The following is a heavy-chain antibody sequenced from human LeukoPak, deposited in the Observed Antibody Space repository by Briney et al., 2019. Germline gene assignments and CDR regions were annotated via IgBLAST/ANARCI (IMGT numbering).Heavy chain of an antibody. V-gene: IGHV1-3*04. CDR2: INTGNGDP. CDR3: ARSTVTHAGLDL. J-gene: IGHJ3*01. Sequence: GASVKVSCKASGYTFVKYDIHRVRQAPGQRLEWMGWINTGNGDPKSSQKFQGRVTITRDTSASTAYMELSSLTSEDTALYYCARSTVTHAGLDLWGQGTMVSVSP. D-gene: IGHD4-17*01. CDR1: GYTFVKYD.